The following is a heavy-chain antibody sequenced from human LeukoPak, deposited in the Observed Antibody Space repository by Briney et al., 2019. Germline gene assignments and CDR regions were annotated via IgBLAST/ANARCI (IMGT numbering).Heavy chain of an antibody. J-gene: IGHJ5*02. CDR3: ARDPYGGNLS. V-gene: IGHV3-74*01. CDR2: ITNDGSST. D-gene: IGHD4-23*01. Sequence: GGSLRLSCAASGLTFSSHWMHWVRQAPGKGLVWVSRITNDGSSTTYADSVKGRFTISRDNAKNMLYLQVNSLRAEDTAVYYCARDPYGGNLSWGQGTLVTVSS. CDR1: GLTFSSHW.